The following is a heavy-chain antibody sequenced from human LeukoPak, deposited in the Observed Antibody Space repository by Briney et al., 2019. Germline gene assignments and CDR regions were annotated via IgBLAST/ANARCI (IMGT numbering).Heavy chain of an antibody. V-gene: IGHV1-18*04. CDR3: ARASLGGYCSSTSCYAFDI. Sequence: ASVKVSCKTFGYTFTSYYVHWVRQAPGQGLEWMGWISAYNGNTNYAQKLQGRVTMTTDTSTSTAYMELRSLRSDDTAVYYCARASLGGYCSSTSCYAFDIWGQGTMVTVSS. CDR1: GYTFTSYY. J-gene: IGHJ3*02. D-gene: IGHD2-2*01. CDR2: ISAYNGNT.